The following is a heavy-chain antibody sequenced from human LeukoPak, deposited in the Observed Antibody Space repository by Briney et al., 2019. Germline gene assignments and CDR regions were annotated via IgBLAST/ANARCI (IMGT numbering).Heavy chain of an antibody. V-gene: IGHV4-59*01. Sequence: SETLSLTCTVSGGSISSYYWSWIRQPPGKGLEWIGYIYYSGSTNYNPSLKSRVTTSVDTSKNQFSLKLSSVTAADTAVYYCARDLGITGTDYYYYMDVWGKGTTVTVSS. CDR1: GGSISSYY. CDR2: IYYSGST. D-gene: IGHD1-20*01. CDR3: ARDLGITGTDYYYYMDV. J-gene: IGHJ6*03.